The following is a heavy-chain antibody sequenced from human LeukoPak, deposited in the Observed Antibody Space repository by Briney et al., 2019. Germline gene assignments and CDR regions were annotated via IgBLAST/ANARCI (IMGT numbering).Heavy chain of an antibody. V-gene: IGHV3-30*02. Sequence: GGSLRLSCAASGFTFSSYGMHWVRQAPGKGLEWVAFIRYDGSNKYYADSVKGRFTISRDNSKNTLYLQVNSLRAEDTAVYYCAKDATMVRGVADFIDYWGQGTLVTVSS. CDR1: GFTFSSYG. CDR2: IRYDGSNK. J-gene: IGHJ4*02. CDR3: AKDATMVRGVADFIDY. D-gene: IGHD3-10*01.